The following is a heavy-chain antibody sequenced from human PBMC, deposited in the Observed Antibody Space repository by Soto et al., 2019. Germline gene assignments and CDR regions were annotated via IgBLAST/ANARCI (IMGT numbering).Heavy chain of an antibody. CDR2: IYPGDSDT. CDR3: ARTSAAGKYYYGMDV. Sequence: VESLKISCKGSGYSFTSYWIGWVRQMPGKGLEWMGIIYPGDSDTRYSPSFQGQVTISADKSISTAYLQWSSLKASDTAMYYCARTSAAGKYYYGMDVWGQGTTVTV. V-gene: IGHV5-51*01. D-gene: IGHD6-13*01. CDR1: GYSFTSYW. J-gene: IGHJ6*02.